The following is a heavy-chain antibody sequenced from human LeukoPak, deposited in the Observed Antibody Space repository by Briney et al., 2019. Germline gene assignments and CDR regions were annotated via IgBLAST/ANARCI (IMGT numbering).Heavy chain of an antibody. V-gene: IGHV1-2*02. J-gene: IGHJ4*02. CDR1: GYTFTDYY. CDR3: ARGYYDSSAYNQEAIDY. D-gene: IGHD3-22*01. CDR2: INPNSGGT. Sequence: ASVKVSCKASGYTFTDYYMHWVRQAPGQGLGWLGWINPNSGGTNYAQKFQGRVTMTRDTSISTAYMELSRLRSDDTAVYYCARGYYDSSAYNQEAIDYWGQGTLVTVPS.